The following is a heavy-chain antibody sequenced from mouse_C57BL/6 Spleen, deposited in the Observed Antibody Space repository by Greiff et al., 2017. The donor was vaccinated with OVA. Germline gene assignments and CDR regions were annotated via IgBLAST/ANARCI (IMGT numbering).Heavy chain of an antibody. CDR1: GFTFSDYY. D-gene: IGHD2-13*01. J-gene: IGHJ4*01. Sequence: EVKVEESGGGLVQPGGSLKLSCAASGFTFSDYYMYWVRQTPEKRLEWVAYISNGGGSTYYPDTVKGRFTISRDNAKNTLYLQMSRLKSEDTAMYYCARHDSYAMDYWGQGTSVTVSS. CDR2: ISNGGGST. CDR3: ARHDSYAMDY. V-gene: IGHV5-12*01.